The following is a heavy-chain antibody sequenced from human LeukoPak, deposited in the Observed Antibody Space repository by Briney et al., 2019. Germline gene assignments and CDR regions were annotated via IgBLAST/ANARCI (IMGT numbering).Heavy chain of an antibody. CDR1: GFTFNNYA. J-gene: IGHJ4*02. V-gene: IGHV4-34*01. CDR3: ASSPLEWLPIPDY. Sequence: PGGSLRLSCVASGFTFNNYAMNWVRQPSGKGLEWIGEINHSGSTNYSPSLKSRVTISVDTSKNQFSLKLSSVTAADTAVYYCASSPLEWLPIPDYWGQGTLVTVSS. CDR2: INHSGST. D-gene: IGHD3-3*01.